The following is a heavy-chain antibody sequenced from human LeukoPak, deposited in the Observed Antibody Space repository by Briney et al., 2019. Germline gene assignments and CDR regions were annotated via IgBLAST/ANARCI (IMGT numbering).Heavy chain of an antibody. V-gene: IGHV3-30*18. CDR2: MKHDGSNK. CDR1: GFTFSSYG. D-gene: IGHD3-9*01. J-gene: IGHJ4*02. Sequence: AGSLRLSCAASGFTFSSYGMHWVRQAPGHGLEWVAVMKHDGSNKLFADSVKGRFTISRDNSKNTLYLQMNSPRAEDTGVYYCVKQFGHDILTGYYNVGDYWGQGALVTVSS. CDR3: VKQFGHDILTGYYNVGDY.